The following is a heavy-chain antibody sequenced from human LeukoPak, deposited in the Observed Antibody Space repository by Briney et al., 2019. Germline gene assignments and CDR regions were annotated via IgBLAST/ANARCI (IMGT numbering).Heavy chain of an antibody. CDR2: TYHSGST. D-gene: IGHD5-18*01. CDR3: ARGYSYGFPLDF. J-gene: IGHJ4*02. CDR1: GGSISSNNW. Sequence: SVTLSLTCAVSGGSISSNNWWSWVRQPPGKGLEWIGETYHSGSTNYNPSLKSRVTISVDKSKNLFSLKLSSVTAADSAVYYCARGYSYGFPLDFWGQGTLVTVSS. V-gene: IGHV4-4*02.